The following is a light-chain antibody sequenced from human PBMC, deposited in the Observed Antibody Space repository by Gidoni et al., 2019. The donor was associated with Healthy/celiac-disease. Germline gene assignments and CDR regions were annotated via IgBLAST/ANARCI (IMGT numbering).Light chain of an antibody. CDR2: EDS. CDR3: SSYTSSSTLV. CDR1: SSDVGGYNY. Sequence: QSALTQPASVSGSPGQSITISCPGTSSDVGGYNYVSWYQQHPGKAPKLMIYEDSNRPSGVSNRFSGSKSGNTASLTISGLQAEDEADYYCSSYTSSSTLVFGGGTKLTVL. V-gene: IGLV2-14*01. J-gene: IGLJ2*01.